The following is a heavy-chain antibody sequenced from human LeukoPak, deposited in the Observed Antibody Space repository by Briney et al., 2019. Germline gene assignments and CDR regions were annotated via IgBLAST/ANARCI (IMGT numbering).Heavy chain of an antibody. D-gene: IGHD5-12*01. J-gene: IGHJ3*02. CDR3: ARDVPSGDGERGFGLNAFDI. V-gene: IGHV4-38-2*02. CDR1: GYSISSGYY. Sequence: SETLSLTCTVSGYSISSGYYWGWIRQPPGKGLEWIGSIYHSGSTYYNPSLKSRVTISVDTSKNQFSLKLSSVTAADTAVYYCARDVPSGDGERGFGLNAFDIWGQGTMVTVSS. CDR2: IYHSGST.